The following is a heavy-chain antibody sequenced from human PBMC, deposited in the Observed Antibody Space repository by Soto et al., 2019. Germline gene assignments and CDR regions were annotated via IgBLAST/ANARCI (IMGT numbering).Heavy chain of an antibody. CDR3: ATELLQTIAVAGPDAFDI. CDR2: FDTEDGET. J-gene: IGHJ3*02. V-gene: IGHV1-24*01. D-gene: IGHD6-19*01. Sequence: GSSVNVSCNVSGYTLTELSMHCVRQATGKGLEWMGGFDTEDGETIYAQKFQGRVTMTEDTSTDTAYMELSSLRSEDTAVYYCATELLQTIAVAGPDAFDIWGQGTMVTVSS. CDR1: GYTLTELS.